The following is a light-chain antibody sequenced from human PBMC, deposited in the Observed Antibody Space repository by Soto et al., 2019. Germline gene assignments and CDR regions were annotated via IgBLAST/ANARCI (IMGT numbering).Light chain of an antibody. V-gene: IGKV1-5*03. CDR3: QQYNSYRT. Sequence: DVPITQSPSTLSASVGDRVTIPCRASQSISSWLAWYQQKPGKAPKLLIYKASSLESGVPSRFSGSGSGTEFTLTISSLQPDDFATYYCQQYNSYRTFGQGTKVDI. CDR2: KAS. J-gene: IGKJ1*01. CDR1: QSISSW.